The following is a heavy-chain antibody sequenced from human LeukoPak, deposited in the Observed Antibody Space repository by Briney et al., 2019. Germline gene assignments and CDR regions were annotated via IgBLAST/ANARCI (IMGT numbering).Heavy chain of an antibody. V-gene: IGHV4-4*07. CDR3: ARQGYCGCTTCYSSWFDP. Sequence: SETLSLTCTVSGGSISNYYWSWIRQPAGKGLEWIGRFYTSGSTIYNPSLKSRVTMSVDTSKNQFSLKLTSVTAADTAVYYCARQGYCGCTTCYSSWFDPWGQGTLVTVSS. CDR2: FYTSGST. J-gene: IGHJ5*02. CDR1: GGSISNYY. D-gene: IGHD2-15*01.